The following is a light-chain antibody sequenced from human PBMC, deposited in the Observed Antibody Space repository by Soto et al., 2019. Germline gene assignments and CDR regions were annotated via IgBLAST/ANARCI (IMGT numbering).Light chain of an antibody. CDR1: QSIGGY. CDR3: QQSFNTPWT. Sequence: IQMTQSQSSLSASVGDRVTITCRASQSIGGYLNWYQQKPGKAPNLLIYAASNLHSGAPSRFSGSGSGTHFTLTINSLQPEDFAPYYCQQSFNTPWTFGQGTKVDIK. J-gene: IGKJ1*01. CDR2: AAS. V-gene: IGKV1-39*01.